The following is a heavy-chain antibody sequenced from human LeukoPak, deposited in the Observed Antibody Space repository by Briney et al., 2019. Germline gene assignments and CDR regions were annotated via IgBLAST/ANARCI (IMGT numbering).Heavy chain of an antibody. Sequence: SVKVSCKASGGTFSSYTISWVRQAPGQGLEWMGRIIPILGIANYAQKFQGRVTITADKSTSTAYMELSSLRSEDTAVYYCARDRGIAMVRGVKSNSFDYWGQGTLVTVSS. CDR3: ARDRGIAMVRGVKSNSFDY. CDR2: IIPILGIA. J-gene: IGHJ4*02. V-gene: IGHV1-69*04. CDR1: GGTFSSYT. D-gene: IGHD3-10*01.